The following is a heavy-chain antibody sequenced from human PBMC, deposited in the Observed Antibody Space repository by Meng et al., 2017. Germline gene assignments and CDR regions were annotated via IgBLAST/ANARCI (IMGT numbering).Heavy chain of an antibody. D-gene: IGHD2-15*01. J-gene: IGHJ5*02. V-gene: IGHV4-34*01. CDR3: ARGYCRGGSCYSNWFDP. CDR1: EGSFGDSY. CDR2: INHSGNT. Sequence: HPQYGAGLFTPSEHTLLTRDGYEGSFGDSYVTCHRQPHGMGLEWIGEINHSGNTNYTPPLKSRVTISVDTSKNQFSLKLSSVTAADTAVYYCARGYCRGGSCYSNWFDPWGQGTLVTVSS.